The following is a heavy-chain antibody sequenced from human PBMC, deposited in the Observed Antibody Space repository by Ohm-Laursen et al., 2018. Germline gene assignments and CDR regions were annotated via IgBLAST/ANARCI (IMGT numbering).Heavy chain of an antibody. CDR1: GFTFSGSA. Sequence: GSLRLSCAASGFTFSGSAMHWVRQASGKGLEWVGRIRSKANSYATAYAASVKGRFTISRDDSKNTAYLQMNSLKTEDTAVYYCTTTPLDLSGSYGDYWGQGTLVTVSS. J-gene: IGHJ4*02. V-gene: IGHV3-73*01. D-gene: IGHD1-26*01. CDR3: TTTPLDLSGSYGDY. CDR2: IRSKANSYAT.